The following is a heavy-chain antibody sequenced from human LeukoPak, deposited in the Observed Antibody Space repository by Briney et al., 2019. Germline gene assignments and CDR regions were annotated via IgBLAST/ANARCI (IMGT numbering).Heavy chain of an antibody. CDR2: IRSKAYGGTT. Sequence: GRSLRLSCTASGFTFGDYAMSWFRQAPGKGLERVGFIRSKAYGGTTEYAASVKGRFTISRDDSKSIAYLQMNSLKTEDTAVYYCTRFFDYDFWSGYYTGMWVDYWGQGTLVTVSS. D-gene: IGHD3-3*01. V-gene: IGHV3-49*03. J-gene: IGHJ4*02. CDR1: GFTFGDYA. CDR3: TRFFDYDFWSGYYTGMWVDY.